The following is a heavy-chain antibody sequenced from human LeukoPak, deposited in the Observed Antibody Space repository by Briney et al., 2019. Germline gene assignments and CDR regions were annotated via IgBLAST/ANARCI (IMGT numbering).Heavy chain of an antibody. V-gene: IGHV1-2*02. CDR3: AGLGSTVKGRIDP. Sequence: ASVKVSCKASGYYFTGYHVHWVRQAPGQGLEWMGRISTDSGDADIAQKFQGRVTMTRDTSISTAYMELSRLTSDDSAVYYCAGLGSTVKGRIDPWGQGTSVTVSS. CDR1: GYYFTGYH. CDR2: ISTDSGDA. D-gene: IGHD5/OR15-5a*01. J-gene: IGHJ5*02.